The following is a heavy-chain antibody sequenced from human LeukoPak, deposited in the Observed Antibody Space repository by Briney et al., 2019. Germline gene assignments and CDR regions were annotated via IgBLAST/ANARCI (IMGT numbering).Heavy chain of an antibody. J-gene: IGHJ4*02. V-gene: IGHV4-39*01. D-gene: IGHD5-18*01. CDR3: ATVQLWSYFDY. Sequence: SETLSLTCTVCGGSISSSSYYWGWIRQPPGKGLEWIGSIYYSGSTYYNPSLKSRVTISVDTSKNQFSLKLSSVTAADTAVYYCATVQLWSYFDYWGQGTLVTVSS. CDR1: GGSISSSSYY. CDR2: IYYSGST.